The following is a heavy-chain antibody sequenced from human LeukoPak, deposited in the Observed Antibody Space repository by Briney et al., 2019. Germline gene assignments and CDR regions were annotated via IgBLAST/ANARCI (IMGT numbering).Heavy chain of an antibody. V-gene: IGHV4-59*01. CDR1: GGSISSYY. CDR2: IYYSGST. D-gene: IGHD6-13*01. CDR3: ARDGVYSSSWQKFDY. J-gene: IGHJ4*02. Sequence: SETLSLTCTVSGGSISSYYWSWIRQPPGKGLEWIGYIYYSGSTNYNPSLKSRVTISVDTSKNQFSLKLSSVTAADTAVYYCARDGVYSSSWQKFDYWGQGTLVTVSS.